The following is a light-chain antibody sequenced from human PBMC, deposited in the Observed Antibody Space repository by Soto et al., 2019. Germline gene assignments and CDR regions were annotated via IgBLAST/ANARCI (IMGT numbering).Light chain of an antibody. J-gene: IGKJ1*01. CDR2: AAS. Sequence: DVLMTQSPSSLSASVGDRVTITCRASQSISSHLNWYQQKPGKAPKLLIYAASTLESGVPSTFSGSGSGTDFTLTISNLQPEDFATYSCQQSYSSPRTCGQGTKVEIK. CDR1: QSISSH. CDR3: QQSYSSPRT. V-gene: IGKV1-39*01.